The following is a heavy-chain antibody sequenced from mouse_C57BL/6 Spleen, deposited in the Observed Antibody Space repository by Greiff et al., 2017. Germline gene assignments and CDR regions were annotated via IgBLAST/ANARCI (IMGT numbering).Heavy chain of an antibody. CDR3: ASLITTVLADY. D-gene: IGHD1-1*01. J-gene: IGHJ2*01. V-gene: IGHV1-66*01. CDR1: GYSFTSYY. CDR2: IYPGSGNT. Sequence: VQLQQSGPELVKPGASVKISCKASGYSFTSYYIHWVKQRPGQGLEWIGWIYPGSGNTKYNEKFKGKSTLTADTSSSTAYMQLSSLTSEDSAVYYCASLITTVLADYWGQGTTLTVSS.